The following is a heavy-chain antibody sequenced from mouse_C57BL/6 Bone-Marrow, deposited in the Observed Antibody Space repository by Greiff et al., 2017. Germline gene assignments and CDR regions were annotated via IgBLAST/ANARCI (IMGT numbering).Heavy chain of an antibody. V-gene: IGHV1-18*01. CDR1: GYTFTDYN. CDR3: ARRGYDGYFAY. Sequence: EVQLQQSGPELVKPGASVKIPCKASGYTFTDYNMDWVKQSHGKSLEWIGDINPNNGGTIYNQKFKGKATLTVDKSYSTAYMELRSLTSEDTAVYYCARRGYDGYFAYWGQGTLVTVSA. J-gene: IGHJ3*01. D-gene: IGHD2-3*01. CDR2: INPNNGGT.